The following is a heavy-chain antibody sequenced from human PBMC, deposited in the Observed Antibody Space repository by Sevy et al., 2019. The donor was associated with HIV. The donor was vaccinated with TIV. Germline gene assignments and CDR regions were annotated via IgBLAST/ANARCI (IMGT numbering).Heavy chain of an antibody. Sequence: GGSLRLSCAASGFTFSSYGMHWVRQAPGKGLEWVAFIRYDGSNKYYADSVKGRFTISRDNSKNTLYLQMNSLRAGDTAVYYCASPYDSSGYYYFDYWGQGTLVTVSS. CDR2: IRYDGSNK. CDR1: GFTFSSYG. D-gene: IGHD3-22*01. V-gene: IGHV3-30*02. CDR3: ASPYDSSGYYYFDY. J-gene: IGHJ4*02.